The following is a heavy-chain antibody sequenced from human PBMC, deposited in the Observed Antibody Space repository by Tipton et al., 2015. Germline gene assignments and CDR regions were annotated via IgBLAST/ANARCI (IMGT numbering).Heavy chain of an antibody. D-gene: IGHD3-22*01. J-gene: IGHJ4*02. V-gene: IGHV4-39*07. CDR3: ARAYYYDSSGYPLFDY. CDR1: GGSISSGTYY. Sequence: TLSLTCTVSGGSISSGTYYWGWIRQPPGKGLEWIGSIYYSGSTYYNPSLKSRVTISVDTSKNQFSLKLSSVTAADTAVYYCARAYYYDSSGYPLFDYWGQGTLVTVSS. CDR2: IYYSGST.